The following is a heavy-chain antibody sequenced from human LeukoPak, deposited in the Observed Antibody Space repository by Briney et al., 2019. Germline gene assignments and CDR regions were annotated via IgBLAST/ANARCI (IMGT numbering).Heavy chain of an antibody. CDR3: ASALDY. V-gene: IGHV3-23*01. Sequence: GGSLRLSCAASGFTFSSYAMSWVRQAPGKGLEWVSVISGSGTNAYYADSVKGRFTIPRDNSKNTLYLQMNSLRAEDTAVYYCASALDYWGQGTLVTVSS. CDR2: ISGSGTNA. J-gene: IGHJ4*02. CDR1: GFTFSSYA.